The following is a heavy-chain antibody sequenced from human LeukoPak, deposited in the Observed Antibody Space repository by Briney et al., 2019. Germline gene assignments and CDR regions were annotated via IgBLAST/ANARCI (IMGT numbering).Heavy chain of an antibody. J-gene: IGHJ4*02. CDR3: ARVEYSSSCDY. V-gene: IGHV4-39*07. CDR1: GGSISSSNYY. D-gene: IGHD6-6*01. CDR2: IYYSGRT. Sequence: PSETLSLTCTVSGGSISSSNYYWGWIRQPPGKGLEWIGSIYYSGRTYYNPSLKSRVTISVDTSKNQFSLKLSSVTAADTAVYYCARVEYSSSCDYWGQGTLVTVSS.